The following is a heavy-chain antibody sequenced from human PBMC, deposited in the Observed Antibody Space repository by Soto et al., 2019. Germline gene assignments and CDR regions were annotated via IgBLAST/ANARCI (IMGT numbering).Heavy chain of an antibody. CDR2: VDPSDSYT. CDR3: AKLKRDYGEYER. J-gene: IGHJ4*02. D-gene: IGHD4-17*01. V-gene: IGHV5-10-1*01. CDR1: GYNFSNYY. Sequence: GESLKISCEGSGYNFSNYYISWVRHLPGKGLEWMGRVDPSDSYTNYSPSFQGHVSISADMSITTAFLLLRSLKASDRGMYYCAKLKRDYGEYERWGQGTLVTVSS.